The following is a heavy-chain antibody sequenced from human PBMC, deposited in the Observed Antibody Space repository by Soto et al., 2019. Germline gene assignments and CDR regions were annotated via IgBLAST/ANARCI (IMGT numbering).Heavy chain of an antibody. D-gene: IGHD6-19*01. J-gene: IGHJ4*02. V-gene: IGHV3-23*01. CDR1: GFTFSSYA. CDR2: IRGSGGST. CDR3: ARRSSGWYFDY. Sequence: GGSLRLSCAASGFTFSSYAMSWVRQAPGKGLEWVSSIRGSGGSTQYADSVKGRFTISRDNSKNTLYLQMNSLRAEDTAVYYCARRSSGWYFDYWGQGTLVTVSS.